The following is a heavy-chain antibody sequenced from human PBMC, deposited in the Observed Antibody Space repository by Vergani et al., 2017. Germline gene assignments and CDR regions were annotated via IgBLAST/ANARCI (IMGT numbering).Heavy chain of an antibody. CDR2: INPSGGST. CDR1: GYTFTSYY. J-gene: IGHJ4*02. CDR3: AKTHYDILTGPTYYFDY. V-gene: IGHV1-46*01. Sequence: QVQLVQSGAEVKKPGASVKVSCKASGYTFTSYYMHWVRQAPGQGLEWMGIINPSGGSTSYAQKFQGRVTMNRDTSTSTVYMELSSLRSEDTAVYYCAKTHYDILTGPTYYFDYWGQGTLVTVSS. D-gene: IGHD3-9*01.